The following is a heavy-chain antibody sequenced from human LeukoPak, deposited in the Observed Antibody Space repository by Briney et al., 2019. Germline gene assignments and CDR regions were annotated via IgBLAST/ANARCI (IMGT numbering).Heavy chain of an antibody. D-gene: IGHD3-10*01. CDR3: ARGPSLDY. Sequence: PSETLSLTCTVSGVSISSYYWSWIRQPPGKGLEWIGYIYYSGSTNYNPSLKSRVTISVDTSKNQFSLKLSSVTAADTAVYYCARGPSLDYWGQGTLVTVSS. CDR2: IYYSGST. CDR1: GVSISSYY. V-gene: IGHV4-59*01. J-gene: IGHJ4*02.